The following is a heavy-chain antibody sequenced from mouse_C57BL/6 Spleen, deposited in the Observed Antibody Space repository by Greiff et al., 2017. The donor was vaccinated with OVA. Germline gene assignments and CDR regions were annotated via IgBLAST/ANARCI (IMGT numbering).Heavy chain of an antibody. CDR2: IYPVYVDT. D-gene: IGHD1-1*01. J-gene: IGHJ2*01. CDR3: ARGNYYGSSYNY. Sequence: QVHLQQSGAELVKPGASVKISCKSSGYAFSSYWMNCVKQRPGKGLEWIGQIYPVYVDTNYTGQFKGKATLPAVKSSSTAYILLSSLTSEDTAVYFCARGNYYGSSYNYWGQGTTLTVSS. V-gene: IGHV1-80*01. CDR1: GYAFSSYW.